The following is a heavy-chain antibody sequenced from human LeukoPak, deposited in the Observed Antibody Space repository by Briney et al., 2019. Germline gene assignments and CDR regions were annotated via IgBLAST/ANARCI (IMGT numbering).Heavy chain of an antibody. D-gene: IGHD3-3*01. CDR3: ARDYDFWSDY. CDR2: ISSSSSTI. Sequence: PGGSLRLSCAASGFTFSSYSMNWVRQAPGKGLEWVSYISSSSSTIYYADSVKGRFTISRDNAKNSLYLQMNSLRAEDTAVYYCARDYDFWSDYWGQGTLVTVSS. J-gene: IGHJ4*02. CDR1: GFTFSSYS. V-gene: IGHV3-48*04.